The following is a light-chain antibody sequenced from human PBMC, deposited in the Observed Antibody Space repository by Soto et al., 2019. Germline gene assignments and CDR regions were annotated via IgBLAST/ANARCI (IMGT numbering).Light chain of an antibody. V-gene: IGKV3-20*01. Sequence: EIVLTQSPGTLSLSPRERATLSCRASQSVSNAYLAWYQHKVGQSPRLLIYGASNRAPGIPDRFSGSGSGTHFTLTIGRLEPEDFAVYYCQQYAASPRTFGQGTPVEVK. J-gene: IGKJ1*01. CDR3: QQYAASPRT. CDR2: GAS. CDR1: QSVSNAY.